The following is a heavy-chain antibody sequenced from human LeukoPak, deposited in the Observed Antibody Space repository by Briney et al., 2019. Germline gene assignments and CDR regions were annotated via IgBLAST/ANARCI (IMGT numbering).Heavy chain of an antibody. J-gene: IGHJ4*02. D-gene: IGHD2-2*02. CDR1: GFTFSSYG. CDR3: AREGADIVVVPAAIDLDY. CDR2: ISYDGSNK. V-gene: IGHV3-30*03. Sequence: GRSLRLSCAASGFTFSSYGMHWVRQAPGKGLGWVAVISYDGSNKYYADSVKGRFTISRDNSKNTLYLQMNSLRAEDTAVYYCAREGADIVVVPAAIDLDYWGQGTLVTVSS.